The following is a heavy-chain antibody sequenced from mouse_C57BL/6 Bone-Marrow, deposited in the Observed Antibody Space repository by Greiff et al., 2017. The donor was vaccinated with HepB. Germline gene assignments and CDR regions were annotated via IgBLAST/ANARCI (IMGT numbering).Heavy chain of an antibody. V-gene: IGHV1-81*01. CDR1: GYTFTSYG. Sequence: QVQLQQSGAELARPGASVKLSCKASGYTFTSYGISWVKQRTGQGLEWIGEIYPRSGNTYYNEKFKSKATLTADKSSSTAYMELRSLTSEDSAVYLCARMDYGSSPAYWGQGTLVTVSA. CDR2: IYPRSGNT. J-gene: IGHJ3*01. D-gene: IGHD1-1*01. CDR3: ARMDYGSSPAY.